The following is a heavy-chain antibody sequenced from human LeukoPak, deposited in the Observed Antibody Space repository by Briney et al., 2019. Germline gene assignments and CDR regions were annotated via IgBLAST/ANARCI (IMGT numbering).Heavy chain of an antibody. CDR3: ARAVAGEYFQH. D-gene: IGHD6-19*01. CDR1: GFTVSNNY. J-gene: IGHJ1*01. V-gene: IGHV3-53*01. Sequence: GGSLRLSCAASGFTVSNNYMSWVRQAPGKGLEWVSLIYSGDTTYYAGSVKGRFTISRDNSKNTLYLQMNSLRAEDTAVYYCARAVAGEYFQHWGQGTLVTVSS. CDR2: IYSGDTT.